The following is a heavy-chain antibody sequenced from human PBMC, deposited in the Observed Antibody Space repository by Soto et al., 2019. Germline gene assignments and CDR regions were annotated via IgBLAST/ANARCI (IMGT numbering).Heavy chain of an antibody. J-gene: IGHJ4*02. V-gene: IGHV4-59*01. CDR2: IFYSGST. Sequence: PSQTLSLTCTVSGGSISNYYWSWFRQPPGRGLEWIGHIFYSGSTNYNPSLKSRVTISVDTSKNQFSLKLSSVTAADTAVYYCARSSYSGSYWPPHFDYWGQGTLVPVSS. D-gene: IGHD1-26*01. CDR1: GGSISNYY. CDR3: ARSSYSGSYWPPHFDY.